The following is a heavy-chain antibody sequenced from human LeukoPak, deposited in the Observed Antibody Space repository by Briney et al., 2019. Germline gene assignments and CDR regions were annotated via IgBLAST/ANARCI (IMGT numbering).Heavy chain of an antibody. CDR3: VRVWHYSDF. CDR2: ISSTSSTI. CDR1: GFTFSSYS. D-gene: IGHD2-21*01. J-gene: IGHJ4*02. V-gene: IGHV3-48*01. Sequence: GGSLRLSCAVSGFTFSSYSMNWVRQAPGKGLEWASYISSTSSTIYYADSVKGRFTISRDNARNSLYLQMNSLRAEDTAVYYCVRVWHYSDFWGQGTLVTVSS.